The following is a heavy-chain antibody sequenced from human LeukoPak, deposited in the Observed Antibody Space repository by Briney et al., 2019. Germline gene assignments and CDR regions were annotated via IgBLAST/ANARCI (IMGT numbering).Heavy chain of an antibody. Sequence: SETLSLTCTVSGGSISSGDYYWSWIRQPPGKGLEWIGYIYYIGNTFYNPSLKSRVTMSVDTSKNQFSLKLSSVTAADTAVYYCARARGDIVAFWFDPWGQGTLVTVSS. CDR1: GGSISSGDYY. CDR3: ARARGDIVAFWFDP. V-gene: IGHV4-30-4*01. J-gene: IGHJ5*02. CDR2: IYYIGNT. D-gene: IGHD5-12*01.